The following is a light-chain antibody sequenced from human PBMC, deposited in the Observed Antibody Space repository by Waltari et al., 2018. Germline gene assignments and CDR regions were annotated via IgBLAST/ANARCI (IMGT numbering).Light chain of an antibody. V-gene: IGKV1-39*01. CDR1: QSITSH. J-gene: IGKJ2*01. Sequence: DIQMTQSPSSLSASVGGRVIITCRASQSITSHLNWYQQKPGKAPKLLIYTASTLQSGVPYRFSGSGSGTDFILTIRNVQPEDIATYYGQQSYSFPTFGQGTKLEI. CDR3: QQSYSFPT. CDR2: TAS.